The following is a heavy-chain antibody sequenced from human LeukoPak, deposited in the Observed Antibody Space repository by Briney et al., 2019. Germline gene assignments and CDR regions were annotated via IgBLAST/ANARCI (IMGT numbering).Heavy chain of an antibody. J-gene: IGHJ4*02. V-gene: IGHV4-59*01. CDR2: IYYSGST. D-gene: IGHD1-26*01. CDR3: ARAWELLGNFDY. CDR1: GGSISSYY. Sequence: SETLSLTCTVSGGSISSYYWSWIRQPPGKGLEWIGYIYYSGSTNYSPSLKSRVTISVGTSKNQFSLKLSSVTAADTAVYYCARAWELLGNFDYWGQGTLVTVSS.